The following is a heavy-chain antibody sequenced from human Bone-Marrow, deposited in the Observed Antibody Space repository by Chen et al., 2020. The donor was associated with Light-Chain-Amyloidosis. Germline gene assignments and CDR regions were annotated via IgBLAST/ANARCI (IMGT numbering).Heavy chain of an antibody. V-gene: IGHV5-51*01. J-gene: IGHJ4*02. CDR3: ARRREGYNFDY. CDR2: IYPDDSDA. Sequence: EVQLEQSGPEVIKPGESLKISCKGSGYTFPNYWIGWVRQMPGKGLEWMGGIYPDDSDARYSPSFEGQVTISADKSITTAYLQWRSRKASDTAMYYCARRREGYNFDYWGQGTLVTVSS. CDR1: GYTFPNYW. D-gene: IGHD5-12*01.